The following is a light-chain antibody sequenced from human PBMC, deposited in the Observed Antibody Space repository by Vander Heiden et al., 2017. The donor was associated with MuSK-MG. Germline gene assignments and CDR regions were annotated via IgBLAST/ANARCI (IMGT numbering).Light chain of an antibody. J-gene: IGLJ2*01. Sequence: QSVLTQPPSVSGAPGRSVHISCTRSSSNIGAGYEGHWYQHVPGTAPKLLISRNTNRPSGVPARFSGSKSGTSASLAITGLQAEDESDYYCQSYDSCLNGVVFGGGTKVTV. CDR1: SSNIGAGYE. V-gene: IGLV1-40*01. CDR2: RNT. CDR3: QSYDSCLNGVV.